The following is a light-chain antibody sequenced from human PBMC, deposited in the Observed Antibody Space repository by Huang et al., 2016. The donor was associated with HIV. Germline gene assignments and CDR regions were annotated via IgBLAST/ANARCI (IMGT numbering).Light chain of an antibody. J-gene: IGKJ1*01. CDR3: QQYSNWPPWT. V-gene: IGKV3-15*01. CDR2: DAS. Sequence: TQSPDTLSVSPGERAILSCRASQSITVNLAWYQQRPGLPPRLLIYDASTRATGIPARFSGWGSGTEFTLFISSVQSEDFALYYCQQYSNWPPWTFGQGTTVDI. CDR1: QSITVN.